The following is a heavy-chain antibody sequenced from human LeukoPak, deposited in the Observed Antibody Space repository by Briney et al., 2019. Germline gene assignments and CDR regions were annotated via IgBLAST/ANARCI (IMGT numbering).Heavy chain of an antibody. V-gene: IGHV1-2*04. D-gene: IGHD3-10*01. CDR1: GYTFTGYY. J-gene: IGHJ4*02. CDR3: ARGGAYYGSGSYWGPFDY. CDR2: INPNGGGT. Sequence: ASVKVSCKASGYTFTGYYMHWVRQAPGQGLEWMGWINPNGGGTNYAQKFQGWVTMTRDTSISTAYMELSRLRSDDTAVYYCARGGAYYGSGSYWGPFDYWGQGTLVTVSS.